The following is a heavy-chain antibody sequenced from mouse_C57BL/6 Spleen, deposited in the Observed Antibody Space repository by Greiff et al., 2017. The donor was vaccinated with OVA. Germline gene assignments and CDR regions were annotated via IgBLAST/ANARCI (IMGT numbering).Heavy chain of an antibody. V-gene: IGHV1-74*01. CDR1: GYTFTSYW. J-gene: IGHJ4*01. Sequence: VQLPQPGAELVKPGASVKVSCKASGYTFTSYWMHWVKQRPGQGLEWIGRIHPSDSDTNYNQKFKGKATLTVDQSSSTAYMQLSSLTSEDSAVYYCAIPTTSSGAMYYWGQGTSVTVSS. CDR2: IHPSDSDT. CDR3: AIPTTSSGAMYY. D-gene: IGHD1-3*01.